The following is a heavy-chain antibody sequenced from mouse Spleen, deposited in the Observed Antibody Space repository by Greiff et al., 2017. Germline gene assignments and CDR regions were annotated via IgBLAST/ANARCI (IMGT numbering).Heavy chain of an antibody. V-gene: IGHV5-17*02. D-gene: IGHD2-13*01. J-gene: IGHJ2*01. Sequence: EVQLVESGGGLVQPGGSRKLSCAASGFTFSSFGMHWVRQAPEKGLEWVAYISSGSSTIYYADTVKGRFTISRDNPKNTLFLQMTSLRSEDTAMYYCAREGTTSGYFDYWGQGTTLTVSS. CDR3: AREGTTSGYFDY. CDR2: ISSGSSTI. CDR1: GFTFSSFG.